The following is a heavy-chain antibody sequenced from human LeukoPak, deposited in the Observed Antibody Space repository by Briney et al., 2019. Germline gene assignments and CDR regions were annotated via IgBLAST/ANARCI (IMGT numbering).Heavy chain of an antibody. D-gene: IGHD4-23*01. CDR2: ISGSGDTT. Sequence: SGGSLRLSCAGSGFTFSSYAMNWVRQAPGKGLDWVSLISGSGDTTFYADSVKGRFTISEDNSKNTLYLQMNNLRAEDTAVYYCSKAGGSADYGGNAANVYWGQGTLVIVSS. V-gene: IGHV3-23*01. CDR3: SKAGGSADYGGNAANVY. J-gene: IGHJ4*02. CDR1: GFTFSSYA.